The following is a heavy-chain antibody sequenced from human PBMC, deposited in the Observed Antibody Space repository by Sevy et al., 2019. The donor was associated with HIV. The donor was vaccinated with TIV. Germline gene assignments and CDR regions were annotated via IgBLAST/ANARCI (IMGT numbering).Heavy chain of an antibody. CDR2: FDPEDGET. D-gene: IGHD3-22*01. CDR1: GSTLTKLS. J-gene: IGHJ4*02. Sequence: ASVKVSCKVSGSTLTKLSMHWVRHVPGKGLEWMVSFDPEDGETIYARKFQGRVTMTEDTSTDTAYMVLSSLRSEDTAVYYCATTKDYYDSSGSPFDYWGQGTLVTVSS. V-gene: IGHV1-24*01. CDR3: ATTKDYYDSSGSPFDY.